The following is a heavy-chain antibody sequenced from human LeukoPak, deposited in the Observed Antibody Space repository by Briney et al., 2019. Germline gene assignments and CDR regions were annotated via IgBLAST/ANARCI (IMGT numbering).Heavy chain of an antibody. D-gene: IGHD3-22*01. CDR1: GFTFSSYG. V-gene: IGHV3-30*02. CDR2: IRYDGSNK. J-gene: IGHJ3*02. Sequence: SGGSLRLSCAASGFTFSSYGMHWVRQAPGKGLEWVAFIRYDGSNKYYADSVKDRFTISRDNSKNTLYLQMNSLGAEDTAVYYCAKGSIVVVRAAFDIWGQGTMVTVSS. CDR3: AKGSIVVVRAAFDI.